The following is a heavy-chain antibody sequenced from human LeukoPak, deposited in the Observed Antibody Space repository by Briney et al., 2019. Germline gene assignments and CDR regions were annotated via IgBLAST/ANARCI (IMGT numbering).Heavy chain of an antibody. V-gene: IGHV3-21*04. CDR1: GVIFRTHS. Sequence: GGSLRLSCGVSGVIFRTHSMNWARQAPGKGLEWVATVSTESDYIYYGDSVRGRFTISRDNSKNTLYLQMNSLRAEDTAVYYCAKDWGYYYDSSGDGYFDYWGQGTLVTVSS. J-gene: IGHJ4*02. D-gene: IGHD3-22*01. CDR2: VSTESDYI. CDR3: AKDWGYYYDSSGDGYFDY.